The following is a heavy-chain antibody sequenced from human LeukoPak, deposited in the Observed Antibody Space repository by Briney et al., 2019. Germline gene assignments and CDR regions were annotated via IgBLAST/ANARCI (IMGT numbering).Heavy chain of an antibody. CDR3: ARAGTGSYYDYFDY. V-gene: IGHV1-69*06. J-gene: IGHJ4*02. CDR1: GGTFSGYA. D-gene: IGHD1-26*01. CDR2: IIPIFGTA. Sequence: GASVKVSCKASGGTFSGYAITWVRQAPGQGLEWMGGIIPIFGTANYAQKFQGRVTITADKFTSTAYMELGSLRSEDTAVFYCARAGTGSYYDYFDYWGQGTLVTVSS.